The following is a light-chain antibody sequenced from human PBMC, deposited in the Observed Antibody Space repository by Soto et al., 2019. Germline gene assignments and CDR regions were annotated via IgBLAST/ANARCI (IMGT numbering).Light chain of an antibody. CDR2: GTS. Sequence: MVLTHAPATLSLYPGGTATLSSRASQSVSSNYLAWYQQKPGQAPRLLIYGTSSRATGIPDRFSGSGSGTDFTLTISRLEPEDFAVFYCGQYGSSISLGQGPRLEIK. CDR3: GQYGSSIS. V-gene: IGKV3-20*01. J-gene: IGKJ5*01. CDR1: QSVSSNY.